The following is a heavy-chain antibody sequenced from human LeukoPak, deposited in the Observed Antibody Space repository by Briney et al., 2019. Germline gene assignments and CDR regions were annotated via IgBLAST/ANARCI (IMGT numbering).Heavy chain of an antibody. Sequence: GGSLRLSCAASGFTFSSYAMHWVRQAPGKGLEWVAVISYDGSNKYYADSVKGRFTISRDNSKNTLYLQMNSLRAEDTAVYYCARNTRPTIAVAGKGFLDYWDQGTLVTVSS. J-gene: IGHJ4*02. CDR1: GFTFSSYA. CDR3: ARNTRPTIAVAGKGFLDY. V-gene: IGHV3-30-3*01. D-gene: IGHD6-19*01. CDR2: ISYDGSNK.